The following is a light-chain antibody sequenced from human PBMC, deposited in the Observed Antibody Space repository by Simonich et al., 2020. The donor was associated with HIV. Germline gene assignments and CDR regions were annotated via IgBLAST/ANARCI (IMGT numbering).Light chain of an antibody. CDR1: QRVSSY. Sequence: ELVLTQFPATLSLSPGERATLSCRASQRVSSYLAWYQQKPCQAPRLLIYDASNRATGIPARLSGRGSGTDFTHTISSREPEDFAVYYCQQRSNWPPFGQGTKLEIK. J-gene: IGKJ2*01. V-gene: IGKV3-11*01. CDR2: DAS. CDR3: QQRSNWPP.